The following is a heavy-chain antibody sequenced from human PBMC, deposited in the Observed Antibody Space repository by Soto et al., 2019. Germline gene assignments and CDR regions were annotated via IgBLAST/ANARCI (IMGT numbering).Heavy chain of an antibody. CDR3: ARGRIFGVVINLNWFDP. CDR1: GYTFTSYG. CDR2: ISAYNGNT. D-gene: IGHD3-3*01. J-gene: IGHJ5*02. V-gene: IGHV1-18*01. Sequence: GASVKVSCKASGYTFTSYGISWVRQAPGQGLEWMGWISAYNGNTNYAQKLQGRVTMTTDTSTSTAYMELRSLRSDDTAVYYCARGRIFGVVINLNWFDPWGQGTLVTVS.